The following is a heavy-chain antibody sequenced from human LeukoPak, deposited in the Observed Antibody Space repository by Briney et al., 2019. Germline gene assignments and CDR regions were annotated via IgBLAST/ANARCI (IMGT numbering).Heavy chain of an antibody. CDR3: ARGEAASTYYYYYYMDV. Sequence: ASVKVSCKASGYTFTGYYMRWVRQAPGQGLEWMGWINPNSGGTNYAQKFQGRVTMTRDTSISTAYMELSRLRSDDTAVYYCARGEAASTYYYYYYMDVWGKGTTVTVSS. V-gene: IGHV1-2*02. CDR1: GYTFTGYY. J-gene: IGHJ6*03. CDR2: INPNSGGT. D-gene: IGHD6-13*01.